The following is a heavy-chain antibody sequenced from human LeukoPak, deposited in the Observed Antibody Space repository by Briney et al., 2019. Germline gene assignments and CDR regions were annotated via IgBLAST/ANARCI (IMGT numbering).Heavy chain of an antibody. CDR1: GGSISSYY. CDR3: ARAGGSYNRRFDP. CDR2: IYYSGST. D-gene: IGHD1-26*01. Sequence: KSSETLSLTCTVSGGSISSYYWSWIRQPPGKGLEWIGYIYYSGSTNYNPSLKSRVTISVDTSKNQFSLKLSSVTAADTAVYYCARAGGSYNRRFDPWGQGTLVTVSS. J-gene: IGHJ5*02. V-gene: IGHV4-59*12.